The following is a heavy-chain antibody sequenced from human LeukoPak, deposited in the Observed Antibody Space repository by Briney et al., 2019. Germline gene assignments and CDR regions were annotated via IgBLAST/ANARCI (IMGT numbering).Heavy chain of an antibody. J-gene: IGHJ3*02. CDR1: GYTFTGYY. CDR2: INPNSGGT. Sequence: ASVKVSCKASGYTFTGYYMHWVRQAPGQGLEWMGWINPNSGGTNYAQKFQGRVTMTSDTSISTDYMELSRLRSDDPAVYYCARDSAEDYYDSSGYYQSDAFDIWGQGTMVTVSS. CDR3: ARDSAEDYYDSSGYYQSDAFDI. V-gene: IGHV1-2*02. D-gene: IGHD3-22*01.